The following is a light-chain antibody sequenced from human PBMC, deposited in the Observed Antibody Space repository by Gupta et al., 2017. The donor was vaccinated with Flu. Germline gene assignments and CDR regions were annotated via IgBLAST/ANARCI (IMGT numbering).Light chain of an antibody. CDR2: GAT. J-gene: IGKJ2*01. CDR3: QQTDKPPHN. CDR1: QNIYNY. Sequence: DIQMTLSPSSLSASVWDRVTITCRTSQNIYNYLSWYQQTPGKAPKFLIYGATNLHSGVPSRFSGSGSGTYFSLTISSLQPEDFATYSCQQTDKPPHNFGQGTKVEIK. V-gene: IGKV1-39*01.